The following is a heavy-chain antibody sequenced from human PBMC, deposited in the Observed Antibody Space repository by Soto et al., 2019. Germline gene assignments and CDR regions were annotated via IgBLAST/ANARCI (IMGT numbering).Heavy chain of an antibody. CDR2: IYYSGST. D-gene: IGHD3-22*01. J-gene: IGHJ4*02. V-gene: IGHV4-61*01. CDR3: ARGTYDYDSSGYHNLIDY. Sequence: PSETLSLTCTVSGGSVSSRSYYWSWIRQPPGKGLEWIGYIYYSGSTNYNPSLKSRVTISVDTSKNQFSLKLSSVTAADTAVYYCARGTYDYDSSGYHNLIDYWGQGTLVTVSS. CDR1: GGSVSSRSYY.